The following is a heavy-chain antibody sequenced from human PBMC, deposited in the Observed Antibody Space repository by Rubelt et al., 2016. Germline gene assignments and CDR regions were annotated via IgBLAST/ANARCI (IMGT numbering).Heavy chain of an antibody. D-gene: IGHD2-2*01. CDR2: IYSGGST. V-gene: IGHV3-53*01. J-gene: IGHJ4*02. Sequence: AASGFTVSSNYMSWVRQAPGKGLEWVSVIYSGGSTYYADSVKGRFTISRDNSKNTLYLQMNSLRAEDTAVYYCARVSSSSWVEFDYWGQGTLVTVSS. CDR1: GFTVSSNY. CDR3: ARVSSSSWVEFDY.